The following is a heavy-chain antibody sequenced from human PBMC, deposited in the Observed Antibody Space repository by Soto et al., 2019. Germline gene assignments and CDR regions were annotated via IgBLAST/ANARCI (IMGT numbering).Heavy chain of an antibody. D-gene: IGHD6-19*01. Sequence: EVQLVESGGGFVQPGGSLRLSCAASGFTFSNYWMSWVRQAPGKGLEWVANIKVDGSEKYYVDSVMGRFTISRDNAKNSLYLQMNSLRAEDTAVYYCAGVAVRGQGTLVTVSS. J-gene: IGHJ4*02. CDR2: IKVDGSEK. V-gene: IGHV3-7*05. CDR1: GFTFSNYW. CDR3: AGVAV.